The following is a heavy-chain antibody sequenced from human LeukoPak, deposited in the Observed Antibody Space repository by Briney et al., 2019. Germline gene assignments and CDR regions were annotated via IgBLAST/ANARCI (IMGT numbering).Heavy chain of an antibody. CDR3: ARKGQPGYSSGWYFFFDY. D-gene: IGHD6-19*01. Sequence: ASVKVSCKASGYTFTNYGIIWVRQAPGQGLEWMGWLSAYNGNTNYAQKLQGRVTMTTDTSTSTAYMELRRLESDDTAVYYCARKGQPGYSSGWYFFFDYWGQGTLVTVSS. CDR1: GYTFTNYG. J-gene: IGHJ4*02. V-gene: IGHV1-18*01. CDR2: LSAYNGNT.